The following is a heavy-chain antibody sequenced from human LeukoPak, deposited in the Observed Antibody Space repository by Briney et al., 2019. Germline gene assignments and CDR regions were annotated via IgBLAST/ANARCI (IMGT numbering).Heavy chain of an antibody. Sequence: SVKVSCKASGGTFSSYAISWVRQAPGQGLEWMGGIIPIFGTANYAQKLQGRVTMTTDTSTSTAYMELRSLRSEDTAVYFCAAGYSSGWFAEYFHSWGQGTLVTVSS. J-gene: IGHJ1*01. D-gene: IGHD6-19*01. CDR1: GGTFSSYA. CDR3: AAGYSSGWFAEYFHS. CDR2: IIPIFGTA. V-gene: IGHV1-69*05.